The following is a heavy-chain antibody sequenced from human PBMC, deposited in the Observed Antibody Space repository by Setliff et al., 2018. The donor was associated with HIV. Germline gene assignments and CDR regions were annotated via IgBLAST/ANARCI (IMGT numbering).Heavy chain of an antibody. V-gene: IGHV4-59*08. J-gene: IGHJ3*02. CDR3: ARNTDVDSVYRPFHI. Sequence: SETLSLTCTVSGGSISSYYWSWIRQPPGKGLEWIGYIYYSGNTNYNPSLKSRVTISVDTSKNQCSLRLSSVTAADTAVYYCARNTDVDSVYRPFHIWGQGTMVTVSS. CDR1: GGSISSYY. CDR2: IYYSGNT. D-gene: IGHD1-26*01.